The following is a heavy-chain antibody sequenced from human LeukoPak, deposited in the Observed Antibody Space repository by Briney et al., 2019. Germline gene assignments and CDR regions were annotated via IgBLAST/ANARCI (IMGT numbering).Heavy chain of an antibody. CDR3: ATTSDIVVVPAAMSGFDP. J-gene: IGHJ5*02. D-gene: IGHD2-2*01. CDR2: FDPEDGET. V-gene: IGHV1-24*01. CDR1: GYTLTELS. Sequence: GASVKVSCKVSGYTLTELSMHWVRQAPGKGLEWMGGFDPEDGETIYAQKFQGRVTMTEDTSTDTAYMELSSLRSEDTAVYYCATTSDIVVVPAAMSGFDPWGQGTLVTVSS.